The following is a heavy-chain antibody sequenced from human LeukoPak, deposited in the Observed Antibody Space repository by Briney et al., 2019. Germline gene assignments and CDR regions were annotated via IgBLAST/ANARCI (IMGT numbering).Heavy chain of an antibody. J-gene: IGHJ4*02. CDR2: INSDGSSA. Sequence: PGGSLRLSCAASGFTFSSYWMHWVRQAPGKGLVWVSRINSDGSSASYADSVKGRFTISRDNAKNTLYLQMNSLRAEDTAVYYCARPARYCSSTSCYKYWGQGTLVTVSS. CDR3: ARPARYCSSTSCYKY. V-gene: IGHV3-74*01. CDR1: GFTFSSYW. D-gene: IGHD2-2*02.